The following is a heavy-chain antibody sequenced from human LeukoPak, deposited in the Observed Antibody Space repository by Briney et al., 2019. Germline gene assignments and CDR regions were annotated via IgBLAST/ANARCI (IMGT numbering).Heavy chain of an antibody. CDR2: IKQDGSEK. V-gene: IGHV3-7*03. Sequence: GGSLRLSCAASGFTFSSYWMSWVRQAPGKGLEWVANIKQDGSEKYYVDSVKGRFTISRDNAKNSLYLQMNSLRAEDTAVYYCAKAKHIVAVTAIQPFDYWGQGTLVTVSS. J-gene: IGHJ4*02. D-gene: IGHD2-21*02. CDR1: GFTFSSYW. CDR3: AKAKHIVAVTAIQPFDY.